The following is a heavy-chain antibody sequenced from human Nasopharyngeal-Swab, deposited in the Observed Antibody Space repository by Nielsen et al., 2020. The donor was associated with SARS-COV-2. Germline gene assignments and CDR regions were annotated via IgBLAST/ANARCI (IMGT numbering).Heavy chain of an antibody. CDR1: GGSISSGGYY. CDR3: ARFSVLYGMDV. Sequence: SETLSLTCTVSGGSISSGGYYWSWIRQHPGKGLEWIGYIYYSGSTYYNPSLKSRVTISVDTSKNQFSLKLSSVTAADTAVYYCARFSVLYGMDVWGQGTTVTVSS. J-gene: IGHJ6*02. CDR2: IYYSGST. V-gene: IGHV4-31*03. D-gene: IGHD6-6*01.